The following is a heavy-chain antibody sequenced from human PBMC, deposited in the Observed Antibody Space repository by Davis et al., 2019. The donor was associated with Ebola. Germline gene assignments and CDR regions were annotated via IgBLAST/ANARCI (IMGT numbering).Heavy chain of an antibody. CDR1: GYTFTGYY. CDR3: ARDLITSPFDL. Sequence: ASVKVSCKASGYTFTGYYMHWVRQAPGQGLEWMGRINPNSGGTNYAQKLQGRVTMTTDTSTSTAYMELRSLRSDDTAVYYCARDLITSPFDLWGRGTLVTVSS. D-gene: IGHD3-22*01. CDR2: INPNSGGT. V-gene: IGHV1-2*06. J-gene: IGHJ2*01.